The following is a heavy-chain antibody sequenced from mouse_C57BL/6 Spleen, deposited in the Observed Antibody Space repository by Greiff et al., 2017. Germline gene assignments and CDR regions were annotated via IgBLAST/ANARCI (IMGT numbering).Heavy chain of an antibody. V-gene: IGHV5-9-1*02. CDR3: TSFYYDYPWFAY. J-gene: IGHJ3*01. Sequence: EVKVVESGEGLVKPGGSLKLSCAASGFTFSSYAMSWVRQTPEKRLEWVAYISSGGDYIYYADTVKGRFTISRDNARNTLYLQMSSLKSEDTAMYYCTSFYYDYPWFAYWGQGTLVTVSA. CDR2: ISSGGDYI. CDR1: GFTFSSYA. D-gene: IGHD2-4*01.